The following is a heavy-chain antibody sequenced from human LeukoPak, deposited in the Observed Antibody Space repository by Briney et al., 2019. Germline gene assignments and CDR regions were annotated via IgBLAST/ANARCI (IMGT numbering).Heavy chain of an antibody. V-gene: IGHV4-39*01. D-gene: IGHD4-17*01. CDR3: ARTYGDYAYRYNWFDP. CDR1: GGSISSSSYY. Sequence: SETLSLTCTVSGGSISSSSYYWGWIRQPPGKGLEWIGSTYYSGSTYYNPSLKSRVTISVDTSKNQFSLKLSSVTAADTAVYYCARTYGDYAYRYNWFDPWGQGTLVTVSS. CDR2: TYYSGST. J-gene: IGHJ5*02.